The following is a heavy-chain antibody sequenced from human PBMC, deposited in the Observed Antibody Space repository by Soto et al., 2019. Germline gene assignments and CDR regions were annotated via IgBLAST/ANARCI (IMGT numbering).Heavy chain of an antibody. CDR1: GGTFSSYA. CDR2: IIPIFGTA. D-gene: IGHD6-13*01. V-gene: IGHV1-69*01. J-gene: IGHJ6*02. CDR3: ASTSSSRGSLSYYCCGMDV. Sequence: QVQLVQSGAEVKKPGSSVKVSCKASGGTFSSYAISWVRQAPGQGLEWMGGIIPIFGTANYAQKFQGRVSITADESTSTAYMELGSVRSEDRAVYYCASTSSSRGSLSYYCCGMDVWGQGTTVTVSS.